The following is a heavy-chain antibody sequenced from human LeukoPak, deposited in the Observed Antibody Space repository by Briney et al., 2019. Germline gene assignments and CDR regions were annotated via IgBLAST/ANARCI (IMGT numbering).Heavy chain of an antibody. CDR3: AKDGRTIAATYYYYYMDV. Sequence: PGGSLRLSCEASGFTFNIHAMSWVRQAPGKGLEWVSTISTGGGTTYYADSVKGRFTISRDNSKDTLYLQMNNLRAEDTAVYHCAKDGRTIAATYYYYYMDVWGKGTTVTVSS. J-gene: IGHJ6*03. CDR1: GFTFNIHA. V-gene: IGHV3-23*01. CDR2: ISTGGGTT. D-gene: IGHD6-13*01.